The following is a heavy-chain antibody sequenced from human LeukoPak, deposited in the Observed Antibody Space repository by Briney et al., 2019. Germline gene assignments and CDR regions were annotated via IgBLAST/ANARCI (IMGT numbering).Heavy chain of an antibody. Sequence: GGSLRLSCAASGFTFSSYEMNWVRQAPGKGLEWVSKISSSGSTINYADSVKGRFTISRDNSKNTLYLQMNSLRAEDTAVYYCARDRANDYFDYWGQGTLATVSS. V-gene: IGHV3-48*03. CDR1: GFTFSSYE. CDR2: ISSSGSTI. J-gene: IGHJ4*02. D-gene: IGHD3-10*01. CDR3: ARDRANDYFDY.